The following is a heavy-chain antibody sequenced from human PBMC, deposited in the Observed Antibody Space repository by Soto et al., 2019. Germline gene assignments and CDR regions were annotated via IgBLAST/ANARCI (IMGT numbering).Heavy chain of an antibody. CDR2: ISGGGGST. V-gene: IGHV3-23*01. Sequence: GVSLRLSCAASGFTFSSYAMSWVRQAPGKGLEWVSAISGGGGSTYYADSVKGRFTISRDNSKNTLYLQMNSLRAEDTAVYYCAKRDHSSSWTDFDYWGQGTLVTVSS. D-gene: IGHD6-13*01. CDR3: AKRDHSSSWTDFDY. CDR1: GFTFSSYA. J-gene: IGHJ4*02.